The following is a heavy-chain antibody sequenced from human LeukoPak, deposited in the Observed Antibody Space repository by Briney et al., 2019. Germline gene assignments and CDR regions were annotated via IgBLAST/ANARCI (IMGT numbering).Heavy chain of an antibody. CDR1: GYTFTGYY. Sequence: ASVKVSCKASGYTFTGYYMHWVRQAPGQGLEWMGWINPNSGGTNYAQKFQGRVTMTRGTSISTAYMELSRLRSDDTAVYYCARDSRSSWFYYYYMDVWGKGTTVTVSS. CDR3: ARDSRSSWFYYYYMDV. CDR2: INPNSGGT. D-gene: IGHD6-6*01. V-gene: IGHV1-2*02. J-gene: IGHJ6*03.